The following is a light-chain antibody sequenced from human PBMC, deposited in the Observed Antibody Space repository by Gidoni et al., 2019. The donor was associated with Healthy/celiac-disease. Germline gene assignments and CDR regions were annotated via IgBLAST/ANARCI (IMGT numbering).Light chain of an antibody. Sequence: DIQMTQSPSSLSASVGDRVTITCRASQSISSYLNWYQQKPGKAPKLLSYAASSLQSGVPSRFSGSGSGTDFTLTISSLQPEDFATYYCQQSDSTLRAFGPGTKVDIK. CDR1: QSISSY. J-gene: IGKJ3*01. CDR3: QQSDSTLRA. CDR2: AAS. V-gene: IGKV1-39*01.